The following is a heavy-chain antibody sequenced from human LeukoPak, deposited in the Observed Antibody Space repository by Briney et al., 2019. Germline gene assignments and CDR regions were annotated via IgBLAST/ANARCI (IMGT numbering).Heavy chain of an antibody. CDR3: ARSAVAGTQPFDY. D-gene: IGHD6-19*01. CDR1: GGSISSGGYY. V-gene: IGHV4-31*03. Sequence: SQTLSLTCTVSGGSISSGGYYWSWIRQHPGKGLEWIGYIYYSGSTNYNPSLKSRVTISVDTSKNQFSLKLSSVTAADTAVYYCARSAVAGTQPFDYWGQGTLVTVSS. CDR2: IYYSGST. J-gene: IGHJ4*02.